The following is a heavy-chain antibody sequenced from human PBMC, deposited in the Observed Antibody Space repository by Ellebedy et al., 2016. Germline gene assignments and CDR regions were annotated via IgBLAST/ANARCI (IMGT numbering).Heavy chain of an antibody. CDR3: ARDLAGRDF. V-gene: IGHV1-69*04. CDR1: GGTFSSYA. CDR2: IIPILGIA. J-gene: IGHJ4*02. Sequence: SVKVSXXASGGTFSSYAISWVRQAPGQGLEWMGRIIPILGIANYAQKFQGRVTITTDKSTSTAYMELSSLRSEDTAVYYCARDLAGRDFWGQGTLVTVSS.